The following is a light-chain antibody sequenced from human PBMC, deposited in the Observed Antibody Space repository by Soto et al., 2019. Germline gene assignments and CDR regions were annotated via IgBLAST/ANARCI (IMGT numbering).Light chain of an antibody. CDR3: QQYNNWPIT. CDR2: RAS. V-gene: IGKV3-15*01. Sequence: EVVLTQSPATLSVSPGEGATLSCRASQRVNVLLAWYQQKPGQAPRLLIYRASTRATGVPARFSGSGSETEFTLTISTLQSEDFAVYYCQQYNNWPITFGQGTRLEIK. CDR1: QRVNVL. J-gene: IGKJ5*01.